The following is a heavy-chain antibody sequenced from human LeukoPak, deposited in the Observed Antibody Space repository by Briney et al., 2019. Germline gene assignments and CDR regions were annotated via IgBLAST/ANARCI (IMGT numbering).Heavy chain of an antibody. J-gene: IGHJ4*02. CDR1: GFTFSDYG. Sequence: GGSLRLSCAASGFTFSDYGMHWVRQAPGKGLEWVAIIRHDGSNKYYADSVKGRFTISRDNSKNTLSLQMNSLRVEDTAVYYCAKVHDTTISHPPGDYWGRGTLVTVSS. V-gene: IGHV3-30*02. CDR2: IRHDGSNK. D-gene: IGHD2/OR15-2a*01. CDR3: AKVHDTTISHPPGDY.